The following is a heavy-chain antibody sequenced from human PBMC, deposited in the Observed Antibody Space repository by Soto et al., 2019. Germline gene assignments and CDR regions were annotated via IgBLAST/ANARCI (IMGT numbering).Heavy chain of an antibody. Sequence: QVQLVESGGGLAQPGGSLRLSCAASGFTFSDYDMSWIRQAPGKGLEWVSYTSSSGTTIYYADSVKGRFTLSRDNAKNSLYLQRDSLRVQDTAIYYCARDPQGIAVDHSDYYGMDVWGQGTTVTVSS. CDR2: TSSSGTTI. CDR3: ARDPQGIAVDHSDYYGMDV. J-gene: IGHJ6*02. D-gene: IGHD6-19*01. V-gene: IGHV3-11*01. CDR1: GFTFSDYD.